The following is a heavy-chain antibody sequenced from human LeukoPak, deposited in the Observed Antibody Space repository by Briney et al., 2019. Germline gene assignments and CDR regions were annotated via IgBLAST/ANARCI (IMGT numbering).Heavy chain of an antibody. D-gene: IGHD2-21*02. V-gene: IGHV1-69*10. CDR3: AILSDGAYCGGDCFYLDY. Sequence: GASVKVSCKASGDTFSSHAMNWVRQAPGQRLEWMGGIIPILDVTNYAQKFQGRVTITADKSTGTAYMELSSLRSEDTAVYYCAILSDGAYCGGDCFYLDYWGQGTLVTVSS. CDR2: IIPILDVT. J-gene: IGHJ4*02. CDR1: GDTFSSHA.